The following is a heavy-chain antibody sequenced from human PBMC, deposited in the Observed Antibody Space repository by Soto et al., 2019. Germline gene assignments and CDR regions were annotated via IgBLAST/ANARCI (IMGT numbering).Heavy chain of an antibody. V-gene: IGHV4-59*01. CDR2: IYYTGST. Sequence: LSLTCTVSGDSISTFYWSWIRQPPGKGLEWIGYIYYTGSTNYNPSLKSRVTMSVDTSKKQFSLKLSSVTAADTAVYYCARQRGNYFDYWGQGTLGTVS. J-gene: IGHJ4*02. D-gene: IGHD3-10*01. CDR3: ARQRGNYFDY. CDR1: GDSISTFY.